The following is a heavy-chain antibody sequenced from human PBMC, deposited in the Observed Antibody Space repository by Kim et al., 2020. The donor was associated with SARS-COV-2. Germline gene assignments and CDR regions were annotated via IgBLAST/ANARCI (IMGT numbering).Heavy chain of an antibody. J-gene: IGHJ5*02. CDR1: TFTNDA. D-gene: IGHD1-1*01. Sequence: TFTNDAMSWVRQAPGKGLEWVSTVSGSGSSTYYADSVKGRFTVSRDNSKNTLYLQMNSLRAEDTATYYCARGFNNWNFYSLDPWGQGTLAT. V-gene: IGHV3-23*01. CDR3: ARGFNNWNFYSLDP. CDR2: VSGSGSST.